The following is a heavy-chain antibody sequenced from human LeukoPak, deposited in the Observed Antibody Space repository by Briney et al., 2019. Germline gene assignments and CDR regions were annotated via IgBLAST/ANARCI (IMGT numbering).Heavy chain of an antibody. CDR2: IYPGGSDT. CDR3: ARLAYYYDSSGYYIPDAFDI. V-gene: IGHV5-51*01. J-gene: IGHJ3*02. Sequence: GESLKISCQGSGYSFTSYWIGWVRQMPGKGLEWMGIIYPGGSDTRYSPSFQGQVTISADKSISTAYLQWSSLKASDTAMYYCARLAYYYDSSGYYIPDAFDIWGQGTMVTVSS. D-gene: IGHD3-22*01. CDR1: GYSFTSYW.